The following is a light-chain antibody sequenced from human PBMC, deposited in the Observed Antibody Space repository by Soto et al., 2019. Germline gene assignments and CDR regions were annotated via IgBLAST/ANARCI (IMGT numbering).Light chain of an antibody. CDR3: QQYGSSPAT. V-gene: IGKV3-20*01. CDR1: QSVSSTY. Sequence: EIVLTQSPGTLSLSPGERATLSCRASQSVSSTYLAWYQHKPGQAPRLLIYGASNRATGIPDRFSGSGSVTDFTLTISRLEPEDFALYYCQQYGSSPATFGQGTKLEIK. CDR2: GAS. J-gene: IGKJ2*01.